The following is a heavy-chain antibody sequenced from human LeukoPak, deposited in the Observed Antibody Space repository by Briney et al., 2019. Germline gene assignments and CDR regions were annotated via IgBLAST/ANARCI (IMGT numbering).Heavy chain of an antibody. V-gene: IGHV3-11*01. CDR1: GFTFSDYY. CDR3: AAERPLQPFDY. CDR2: ISSSGSTI. Sequence: GGSLRLSCAASGFTFSDYYMSWIRQAPGKGLEWVSYISSSGSTIYYADSVKGRFTISRDNAKNSLYLQMNSLRAEDTAVYYCAAERPLQPFDYWGQGTLVTLSS. J-gene: IGHJ4*02. D-gene: IGHD1-1*01.